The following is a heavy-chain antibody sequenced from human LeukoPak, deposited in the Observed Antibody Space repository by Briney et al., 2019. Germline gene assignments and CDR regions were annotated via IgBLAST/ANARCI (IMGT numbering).Heavy chain of an antibody. Sequence: SETLSLTCTVSGGSFSSSTHFWGWIRQPPGKELEWIGSISYGGSAYYNPSLKSRVTISVDTSKNQFSLKLTSVSAADTAMYYCARRGWTGGYTYAAFDIWGQGAMVTVSS. CDR3: ARRGWTGGYTYAAFDI. CDR1: GGSFSSSTHF. J-gene: IGHJ3*02. V-gene: IGHV4-39*01. D-gene: IGHD5-18*01. CDR2: ISYGGSA.